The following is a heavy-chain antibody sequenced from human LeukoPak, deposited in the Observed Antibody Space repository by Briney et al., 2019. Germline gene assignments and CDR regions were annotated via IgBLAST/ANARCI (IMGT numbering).Heavy chain of an antibody. CDR2: IWYDGSNK. CDR3: ARVGVWKDYYDSSGYYYFDY. J-gene: IGHJ4*02. D-gene: IGHD3-22*01. Sequence: GGSLRLSCEASGLTFSKYAMHWVRQAPGKGLEWVAVIWYDGSNKYYADSVKGRFTISRDNSKNTLYLQMNSLRAEDTAVYYCARVGVWKDYYDSSGYYYFDYWGQGTLVTVSS. CDR1: GLTFSKYA. V-gene: IGHV3-33*08.